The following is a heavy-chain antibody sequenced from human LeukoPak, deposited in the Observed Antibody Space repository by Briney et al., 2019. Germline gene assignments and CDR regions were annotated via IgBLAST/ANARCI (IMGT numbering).Heavy chain of an antibody. D-gene: IGHD5-24*01. CDR1: GFTFSSYT. J-gene: IGHJ4*02. Sequence: AGGSLRPSCAASGFTFSSYTMSWVRQAPGKGLEWVSYISSSGSATYHAGSVKGRFTISRDNAKNSLYLQLNSLRVEDTAVYYCARERGYTYSFDYWGQGTLVTVSS. V-gene: IGHV3-48*01. CDR3: ARERGYTYSFDY. CDR2: ISSSGSAT.